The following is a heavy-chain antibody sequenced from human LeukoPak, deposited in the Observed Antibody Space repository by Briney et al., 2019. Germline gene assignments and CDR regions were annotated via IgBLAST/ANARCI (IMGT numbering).Heavy chain of an antibody. D-gene: IGHD3-22*01. Sequence: GGSLRLSCAASGFTFSSYGMHWVRPAPAKGLEWVAVIPYDGSNKYYADSVKGRFTISRDNSKNTLYLQMNSLRAEGTAVYYCAKERPSSGYFDYFDYWGQGTLVTVSS. V-gene: IGHV3-30*18. CDR1: GFTFSSYG. CDR2: IPYDGSNK. CDR3: AKERPSSGYFDYFDY. J-gene: IGHJ4*02.